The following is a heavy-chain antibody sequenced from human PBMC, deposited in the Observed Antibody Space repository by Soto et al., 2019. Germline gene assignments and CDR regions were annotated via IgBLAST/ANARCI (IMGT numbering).Heavy chain of an antibody. CDR2: FDPEDGET. Sequence: ASVKVSCKVSGYTLTELSMHWVRQAPGKGLEWMGGFDPEDGETIYAQKFQGRVTMTEDTSTDTAYMELSSLRSEDTAVYYCAKGGYGSGSLGYWRQGTLVTVSS. CDR1: GYTLTELS. D-gene: IGHD3-10*01. CDR3: AKGGYGSGSLGY. V-gene: IGHV1-24*01. J-gene: IGHJ4*02.